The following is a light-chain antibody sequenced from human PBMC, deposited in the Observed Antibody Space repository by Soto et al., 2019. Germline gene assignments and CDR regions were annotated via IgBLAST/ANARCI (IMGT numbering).Light chain of an antibody. CDR1: TGPVTSGHF. V-gene: IGLV7-43*01. Sequence: QAVVTQEPSLTVSPGETVTLTCASSTGPVTSGHFPNWFQQKPGQAPRARIYSGGDKHSWTPARFAGSLRGGKAAMNLSGVQPEDEAEDYCLLCYGAAHIFGGGTQLTVL. J-gene: IGLJ2*01. CDR2: SGG. CDR3: LLCYGAAHI.